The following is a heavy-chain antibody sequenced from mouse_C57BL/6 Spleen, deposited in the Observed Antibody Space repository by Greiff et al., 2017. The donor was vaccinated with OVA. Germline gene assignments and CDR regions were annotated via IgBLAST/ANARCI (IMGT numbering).Heavy chain of an antibody. Sequence: EVHLVESGGGLVKPGGSLKLSCAASGFTFSSYAMSWVRQTPEKRLEWVATISDGGSYTYYPDNVKGRFTISRDNAKNNLYLQMSHLKSEDTAMDYCARDRYYGSSLYYAMDYWGQGTSVTVSS. CDR2: ISDGGSYT. V-gene: IGHV5-4*01. D-gene: IGHD1-1*01. CDR1: GFTFSSYA. CDR3: ARDRYYGSSLYYAMDY. J-gene: IGHJ4*01.